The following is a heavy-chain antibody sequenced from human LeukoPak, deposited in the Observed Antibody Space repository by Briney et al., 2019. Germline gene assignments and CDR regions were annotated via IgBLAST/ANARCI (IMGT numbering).Heavy chain of an antibody. V-gene: IGHV4-39*01. CDR2: IYYSGST. J-gene: IGHJ5*02. D-gene: IGHD1-26*01. CDR1: GGSISSSGYY. Sequence: SETLSLTCTVSGGSISSSGYYWGWIRQPPGKGLEWIASIYYSGSTYYNPSLKSRVTISVDTSKKQLSLKLSSLTAADTAVYYCARHEYSGSYYGLSWFDPWGQGTLVTVSS. CDR3: ARHEYSGSYYGLSWFDP.